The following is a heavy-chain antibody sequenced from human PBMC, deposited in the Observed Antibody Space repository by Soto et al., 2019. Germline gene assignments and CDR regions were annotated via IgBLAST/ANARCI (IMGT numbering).Heavy chain of an antibody. CDR1: GFTFSSYG. Sequence: GSLRLSCAASGFTFSSYGMHWVRQAPGKGLEWVAVIWYDGSNKYYADSVKGRFTISRDNSKNTLYLQMNSLRAEDTAVYYCARDPGEDYYYYGMDVWGQGTTVTVSS. CDR2: IWYDGSNK. V-gene: IGHV3-33*01. CDR3: ARDPGEDYYYYGMDV. J-gene: IGHJ6*02.